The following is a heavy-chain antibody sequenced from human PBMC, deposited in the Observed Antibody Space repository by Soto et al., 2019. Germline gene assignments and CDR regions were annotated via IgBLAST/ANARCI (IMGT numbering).Heavy chain of an antibody. Sequence: GGSLRLSCAASGFSFSSYWMHWVRQAPGKGLVWISRINNDESSTNYADSVRGRFTISRDNAKNTLYLQMNSLRVEDTAVYYCARGAYMIRGIINYYFDYWGKGTLVTVSS. CDR3: ARGAYMIRGIINYYFDY. CDR2: INNDESST. D-gene: IGHD3-10*01. V-gene: IGHV3-74*01. CDR1: GFSFSSYW. J-gene: IGHJ4*02.